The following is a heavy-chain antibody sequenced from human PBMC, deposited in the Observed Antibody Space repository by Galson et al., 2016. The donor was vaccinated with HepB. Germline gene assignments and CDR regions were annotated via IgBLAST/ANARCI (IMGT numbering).Heavy chain of an antibody. D-gene: IGHD3-22*01. V-gene: IGHV3-23*01. Sequence: SLRLSCAASEFTFSNYVMNWVRQAPGKGLEWVSTISDTGGSTYYADSVRGRFTISRDNSKNTLYLQMNSLRAEDTAVYYCATSRISMRVVIIKGDAFDIWGQGTMVTVSS. CDR1: EFTFSNYV. CDR3: ATSRISMRVVIIKGDAFDI. CDR2: ISDTGGST. J-gene: IGHJ3*02.